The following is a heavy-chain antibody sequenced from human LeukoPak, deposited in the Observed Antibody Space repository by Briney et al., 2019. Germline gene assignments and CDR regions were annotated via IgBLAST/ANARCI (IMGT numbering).Heavy chain of an antibody. J-gene: IGHJ4*02. D-gene: IGHD6-13*01. Sequence: SQTLSLTCTVSGGSISSASYYWGWVRQPAGKGLEWIGRIYTSGSTNYNPSLKSRVTISVDTSKNQFSLKLSSVTAADTAVYYCAMRERLAAAFDYWGQGTLVTVSS. V-gene: IGHV4-61*02. CDR3: AMRERLAAAFDY. CDR1: GGSISSASYY. CDR2: IYTSGST.